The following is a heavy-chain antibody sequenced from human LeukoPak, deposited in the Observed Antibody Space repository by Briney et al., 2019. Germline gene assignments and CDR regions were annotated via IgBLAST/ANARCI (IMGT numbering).Heavy chain of an antibody. CDR3: ANGGESYYFDY. D-gene: IGHD1-26*01. J-gene: IGHJ4*02. V-gene: IGHV3-23*01. CDR2: ISGSGSST. Sequence: PGGSLRLSCAASGFTFSSYAMSWVRQAPGKGLEWVSAISGSGSSTYYADSVKGRFTISRDNSKNTLYLQINSLRAEDTAVYYCANGGESYYFDYWGQGTLITVSS. CDR1: GFTFSSYA.